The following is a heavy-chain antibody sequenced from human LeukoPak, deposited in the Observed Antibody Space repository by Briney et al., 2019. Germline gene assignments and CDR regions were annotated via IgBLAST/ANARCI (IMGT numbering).Heavy chain of an antibody. CDR1: EFAFSTYN. CDR2: ISTGSSTT. J-gene: IGHJ4*02. Sequence: GGSLRLSCAASEFAFSTYNMNWVRQAPGKGLEWVSYISTGSSTTYYADSVKGRFTISRDNVENSLYLQMNSLRDEDTAVYYCARVAADSVNYFDYWGQGTLVTVSP. D-gene: IGHD6-25*01. CDR3: ARVAADSVNYFDY. V-gene: IGHV3-48*02.